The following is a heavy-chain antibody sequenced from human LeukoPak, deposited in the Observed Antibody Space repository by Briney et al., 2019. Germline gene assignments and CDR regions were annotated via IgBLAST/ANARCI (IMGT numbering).Heavy chain of an antibody. CDR1: GFTFSSYS. CDR3: ARGPLKWELPFLDY. V-gene: IGHV3-21*01. Sequence: GGSLRLSCAASGFTFSSYSMNWVRQAPGKGLEWVSSISSSSSYIYYADSVKGRFTISRDNAKNSLYLQMNSLRAEDTAVYYCARGPLKWELPFLDYWGQGTLVTVSS. D-gene: IGHD1-26*01. J-gene: IGHJ4*02. CDR2: ISSSSSYI.